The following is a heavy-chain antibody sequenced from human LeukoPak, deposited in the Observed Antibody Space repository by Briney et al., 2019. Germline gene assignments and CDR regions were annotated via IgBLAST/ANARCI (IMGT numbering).Heavy chain of an antibody. CDR1: GFTFSSYG. CDR3: AKSGYYDGSGYYPDDY. Sequence: PGRSLRLSCAASGFTFSSYGMHWVRQAPGKGLEWVAVISYDGSNKYYADSVKGRFTISRDNSKNTLYLQMNSLRAEDTAVYYCAKSGYYDGSGYYPDDYWGQGTLVTVSS. CDR2: ISYDGSNK. J-gene: IGHJ4*02. V-gene: IGHV3-30*18. D-gene: IGHD3-22*01.